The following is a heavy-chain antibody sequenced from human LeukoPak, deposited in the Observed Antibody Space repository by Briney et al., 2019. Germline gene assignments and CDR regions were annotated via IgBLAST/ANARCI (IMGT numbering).Heavy chain of an antibody. J-gene: IGHJ3*02. Sequence: GGSLRLSCAASGFTFSSYSMNWVRRAPGKGLEWVSYISSSSSTIYYADSVKGRFTISRDNAKNSLYLQMNSLRAEDTAVYYCARGKMTTVTNDAFDIWGQGTMVTVSS. CDR1: GFTFSSYS. CDR3: ARGKMTTVTNDAFDI. CDR2: ISSSSSTI. D-gene: IGHD4-17*01. V-gene: IGHV3-48*04.